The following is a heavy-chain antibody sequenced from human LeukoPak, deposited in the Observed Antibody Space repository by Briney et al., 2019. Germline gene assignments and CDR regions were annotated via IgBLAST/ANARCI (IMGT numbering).Heavy chain of an antibody. V-gene: IGHV3-30-3*01. D-gene: IGHD3-10*01. Sequence: GRSLRLSCAASGFTFSSYAMHWVRQAPGKGLEWVAVISYDGSNKYYADSVKGRFTISRDNSKNTLYLQMNSLRAEDTAVYYCARDHRGVRDYFDYWGQGTLVTVSS. J-gene: IGHJ4*02. CDR2: ISYDGSNK. CDR1: GFTFSSYA. CDR3: ARDHRGVRDYFDY.